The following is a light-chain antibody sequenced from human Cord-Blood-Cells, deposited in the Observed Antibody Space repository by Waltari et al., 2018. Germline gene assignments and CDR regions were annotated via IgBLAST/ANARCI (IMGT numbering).Light chain of an antibody. Sequence: QSALTPPASVSGSPGQSITISCTGTSSAVGGYNYVSWYQQHPGTAPKLMIYDVSNRPEVVSNRLPGSKSGNTASVTISGLQAEDEADYYCSSYTSSSTVVFGGGTKLTVL. V-gene: IGLV2-14*01. J-gene: IGLJ2*01. CDR1: SSAVGGYNY. CDR3: SSYTSSSTVV. CDR2: DVS.